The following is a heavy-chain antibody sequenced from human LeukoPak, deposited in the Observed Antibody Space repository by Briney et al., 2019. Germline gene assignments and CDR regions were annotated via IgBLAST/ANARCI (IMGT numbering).Heavy chain of an antibody. CDR3: ARRTRYSYGYGSWGY. V-gene: IGHV4-39*07. D-gene: IGHD5-18*01. J-gene: IGHJ4*02. CDR2: IYYSGST. Sequence: KPSETLSLTCTVSGGSISSSSYYWGWVRQPPGKGLEWIGSIYYSGSTYYNPSLKSRVTISVDTSKNQFSLKLSSVTAADTAVYYCARRTRYSYGYGSWGYWGQGTLVTVSS. CDR1: GGSISSSSYY.